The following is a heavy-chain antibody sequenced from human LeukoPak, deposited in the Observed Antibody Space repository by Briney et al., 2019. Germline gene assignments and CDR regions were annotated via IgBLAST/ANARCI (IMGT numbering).Heavy chain of an antibody. J-gene: IGHJ4*02. V-gene: IGHV3-23*01. CDR3: AEGNDRRGIIVYFDY. D-gene: IGHD1-1*01. CDR2: ISGSGGST. CDR1: GFTFSSYA. Sequence: GGSLRLSCAASGFTFSSYAMSWVRQAPGKGLEWVSAISGSGGSTYYADSVKGRFTISRDNSKNTLYLQMNSLRAEDTAVYYCAEGNDRRGIIVYFDYWGQGTLVTVSS.